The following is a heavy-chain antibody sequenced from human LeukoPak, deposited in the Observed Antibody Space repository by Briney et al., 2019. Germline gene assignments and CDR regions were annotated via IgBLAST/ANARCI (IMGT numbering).Heavy chain of an antibody. CDR1: GFNFDRYT. Sequence: GGSLRLSCATSGFNFDRYTIHWVRQAPGKGLEWVSLAGWAGGTTYYSDSVRGRFTISRDSGKNSVYMQMNSLTTDDTAFYFCAKELDTMFFDYWGQGALVTVSS. V-gene: IGHV3-43*01. CDR2: AGWAGGTT. CDR3: AKELDTMFFDY. J-gene: IGHJ4*02. D-gene: IGHD5-18*01.